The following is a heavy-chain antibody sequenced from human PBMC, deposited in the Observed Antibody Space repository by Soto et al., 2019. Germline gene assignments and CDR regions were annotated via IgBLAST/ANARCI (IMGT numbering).Heavy chain of an antibody. CDR1: GFTFSSYG. D-gene: IGHD6-19*01. Sequence: GGSLRLSCAVSGFTFSSYGMHCVRQAPGKGLEWVAVISYDGSNKYYADSVKGRFTISRDNSKNTLYLQMNSLRAEDTAVYYCAKDNGPQWLVLDYWGQGTLVT. J-gene: IGHJ4*02. V-gene: IGHV3-30*18. CDR3: AKDNGPQWLVLDY. CDR2: ISYDGSNK.